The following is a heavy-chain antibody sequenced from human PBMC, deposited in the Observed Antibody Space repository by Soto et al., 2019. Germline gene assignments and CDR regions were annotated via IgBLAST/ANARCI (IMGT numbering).Heavy chain of an antibody. CDR1: GFTFSSYW. CDR2: IKQDGSEK. J-gene: IGHJ6*02. V-gene: IGHV3-7*01. D-gene: IGHD2-2*01. CDR3: ARDSVVLVPAASRPPYYYGMDV. Sequence: GGSLRLSCAASGFTFSSYWMSWVRQAPGKGLERVTNIKQDGSEKYYVDSVKGRFTISRDNAKNSQYLQMNSLRAEDTAVYYCARDSVVLVPAASRPPYYYGMDVWGHGTTVTVSS.